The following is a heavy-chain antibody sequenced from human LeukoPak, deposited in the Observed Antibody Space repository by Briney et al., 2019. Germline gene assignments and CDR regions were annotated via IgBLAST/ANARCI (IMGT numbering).Heavy chain of an antibody. CDR1: GYTFTSYY. Sequence: SVKVSCKASGYTFTSYYMHWMRQAPGQGLEWMGGIIPIFGTANYAQKFQGRVTITADKSTSTAYMELSSLRSEDTAVYYCARANTPLSAVAGTGYYYMDVWGKGTTVTVSS. J-gene: IGHJ6*03. CDR3: ARANTPLSAVAGTGYYYMDV. V-gene: IGHV1-69*06. CDR2: IIPIFGTA. D-gene: IGHD6-19*01.